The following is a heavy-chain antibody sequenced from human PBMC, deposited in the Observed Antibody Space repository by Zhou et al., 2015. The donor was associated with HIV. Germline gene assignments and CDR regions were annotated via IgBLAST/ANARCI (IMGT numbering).Heavy chain of an antibody. D-gene: IGHD5-24*01. Sequence: QVQLVQSGAEVKKPGSSVKVSCKTSGGSFTTDGITWVRQAPGQGLEWMGGIIPHFGSANYAQKFQGRVTITADESTNTAYMELSGLKSEDTAFYYCAKDGYKDWGQGTLVTVSS. CDR2: IIPHFGSA. CDR1: GGSFTTDG. J-gene: IGHJ4*02. CDR3: AKDGYKD. V-gene: IGHV1-69*01.